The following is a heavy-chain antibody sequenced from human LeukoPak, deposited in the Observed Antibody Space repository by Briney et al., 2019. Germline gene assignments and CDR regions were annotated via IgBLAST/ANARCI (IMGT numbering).Heavy chain of an antibody. CDR2: IYYSGST. Sequence: SETLSLTCTVSGGSMSSYYWSWIRQPPGKGLEWIGYIYYSGSTNYNPSLKSRVTISVDTSKNQFSLKLSSVTAADTAVYYCARGIVVVPAATDYYYYYGMDVWGQGTTVTVSS. V-gene: IGHV4-59*12. J-gene: IGHJ6*02. CDR3: ARGIVVVPAATDYYYYYGMDV. CDR1: GGSMSSYY. D-gene: IGHD2-2*01.